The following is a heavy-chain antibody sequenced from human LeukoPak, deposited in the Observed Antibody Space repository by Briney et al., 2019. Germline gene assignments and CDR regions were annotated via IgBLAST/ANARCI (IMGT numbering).Heavy chain of an antibody. J-gene: IGHJ4*02. Sequence: ASVKVSCKASGYTFTSYGISWVRQAPGQGLEWMGWISAYNGNTNYAQKLQGRVTMTTDTSTSTAYMELRSLRSDDTAVYYCARDRYYYDSSGHYPLDDWGQGTLVTVSS. D-gene: IGHD3-22*01. CDR2: ISAYNGNT. V-gene: IGHV1-18*01. CDR3: ARDRYYYDSSGHYPLDD. CDR1: GYTFTSYG.